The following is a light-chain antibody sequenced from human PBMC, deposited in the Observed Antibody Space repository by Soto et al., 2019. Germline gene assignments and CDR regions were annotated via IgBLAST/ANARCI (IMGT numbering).Light chain of an antibody. CDR1: SSDIGIYNY. J-gene: IGLJ2*01. V-gene: IGLV2-14*01. CDR3: SSYTRSSTLI. Sequence: QSALTQPASVSGSPGQSITISCPGTSSDIGIYNYVSWYQQHPGKGPKLIIYDVNNRPSGVSDRFSGSKSGNTASLTISGLQTEDEADYYCSSYTRSSTLIFGGGTKLTVL. CDR2: DVN.